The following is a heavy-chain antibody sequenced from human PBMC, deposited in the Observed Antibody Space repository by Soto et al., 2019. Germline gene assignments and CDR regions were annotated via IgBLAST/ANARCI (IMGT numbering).Heavy chain of an antibody. CDR3: ARDRRDYVWGSYRPNDAFDI. Sequence: ASVKVSCKASGYTFTNFVISWVRQAPGQGLEWMGIINPSGGSTSYAQKFQGRVTMTRDTSTSTVYMELSSLRSEDTAVYYCARDRRDYVWGSYRPNDAFDIWG. J-gene: IGHJ3*02. D-gene: IGHD3-16*02. CDR2: INPSGGST. V-gene: IGHV1-46*01. CDR1: GYTFTNFV.